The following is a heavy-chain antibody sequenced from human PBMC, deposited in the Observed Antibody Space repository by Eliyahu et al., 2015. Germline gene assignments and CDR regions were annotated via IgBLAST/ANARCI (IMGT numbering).Heavy chain of an antibody. CDR2: ISSSSSYI. D-gene: IGHD6-13*01. J-gene: IGHJ4*02. Sequence: EVQLVESGGGLVKPGGSLRLSCAASGFTFSSYSMNWVRQAPGKGLEWVSSISSSSSYIYYADSVKGRFTISRDNAKNSLYLQMNSLRXEDTAVYYCARARSSSWYYFDYWGQGTLVTVSS. CDR1: GFTFSSYS. V-gene: IGHV3-21*01. CDR3: ARARSSSWYYFDY.